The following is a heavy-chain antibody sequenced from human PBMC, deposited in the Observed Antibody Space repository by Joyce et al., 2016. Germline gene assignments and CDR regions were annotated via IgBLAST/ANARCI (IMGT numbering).Heavy chain of an antibody. V-gene: IGHV3-30*02. D-gene: IGHD3-16*01. J-gene: IGHJ4*02. Sequence: DSVKGRFTISRDNSKNTRYLQMNSLRAEDTAVYYCAKRYDYVDYWGQGTLVTVSS. CDR3: AKRYDYVDY.